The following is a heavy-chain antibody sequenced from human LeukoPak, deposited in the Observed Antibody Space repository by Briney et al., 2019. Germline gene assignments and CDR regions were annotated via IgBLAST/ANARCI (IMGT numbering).Heavy chain of an antibody. J-gene: IGHJ6*02. Sequence: GASVKVSCKASGYTFTGYYMHWVRQAPGQGLEWMGWINPNSGGTNYAQKFQGRVTMTRDTSISTAYMELSRLRSDDTAVYYCAKDRPAPYNWNYMVDYYYGMDVWGQGTTVTVSS. D-gene: IGHD1-7*01. CDR1: GYTFTGYY. CDR2: INPNSGGT. V-gene: IGHV1-2*02. CDR3: AKDRPAPYNWNYMVDYYYGMDV.